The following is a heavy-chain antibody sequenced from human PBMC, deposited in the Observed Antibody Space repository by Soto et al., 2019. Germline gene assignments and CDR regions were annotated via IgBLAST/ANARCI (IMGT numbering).Heavy chain of an antibody. D-gene: IGHD6-19*01. V-gene: IGHV1-69*01. Sequence: QVQLVQSGAEVKKPGSSVKVSCKASGGSFSSYAISWVRQAPGQGLEWMGGIIPIFGTEDYAQNFQGRVRITADESTSTAYMELSSLSSEDTAVYYCARDRSSGWPLFDYWGQGTLVTVSS. CDR1: GGSFSSYA. J-gene: IGHJ4*02. CDR3: ARDRSSGWPLFDY. CDR2: IIPIFGTE.